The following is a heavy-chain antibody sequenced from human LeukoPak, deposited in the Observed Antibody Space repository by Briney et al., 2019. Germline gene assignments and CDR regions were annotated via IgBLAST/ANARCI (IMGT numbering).Heavy chain of an antibody. CDR1: GFTVSSNY. CDR2: IYSGGST. V-gene: IGHV3-53*01. CDR3: ARVGFYDILTGYSSYDAFDI. Sequence: GGSLRLSCAASGFTVSSNYMSWVRQAPGKGLEWVSVIYSGGSTYYADSVKGRFTISRDNSKNTLYLQMNSLRAEDTAVYYCARVGFYDILTGYSSYDAFDIWGQGTMVTVSS. J-gene: IGHJ3*02. D-gene: IGHD3-9*01.